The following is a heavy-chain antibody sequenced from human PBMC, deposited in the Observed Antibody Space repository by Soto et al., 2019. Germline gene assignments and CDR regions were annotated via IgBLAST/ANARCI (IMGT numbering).Heavy chain of an antibody. J-gene: IGHJ4*02. Sequence: SETLFLTCTVSGGSISGYYWSWLRQPPGKGLEWIGYIYNIGSTNYNPSLKSRVTISVDTSKNQFSLKLSSVTAADTAVYYCARARGARYFDYWGQGTLDTVS. CDR3: ARARGARYFDY. CDR1: GGSISGYY. V-gene: IGHV4-59*08. D-gene: IGHD6-6*01. CDR2: IYNIGST.